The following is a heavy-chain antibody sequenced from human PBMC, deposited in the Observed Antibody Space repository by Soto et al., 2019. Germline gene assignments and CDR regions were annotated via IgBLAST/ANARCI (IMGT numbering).Heavy chain of an antibody. J-gene: IGHJ4*02. Sequence: QVLLQESGPGLVKPAETLSLTCTVSGVSVNSGSFYWTWIRQPPGKVLEWIGFVSYSGTTKDNASLKSRVTISVDTSRSQISLKVSSVTAADTAVYYCARGATVTHSDYWGQGPLVTVSS. V-gene: IGHV4-61*01. CDR2: VSYSGTT. CDR3: ARGATVTHSDY. D-gene: IGHD4-17*01. CDR1: GVSVNSGSFY.